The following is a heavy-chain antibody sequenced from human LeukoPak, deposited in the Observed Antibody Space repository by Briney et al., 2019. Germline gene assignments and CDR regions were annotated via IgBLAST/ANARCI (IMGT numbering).Heavy chain of an antibody. Sequence: PGGSLRLSCAASGFTFNYYSMNWVRQAPGKGLEWVSSISSISNYIYYADSVKGRFTISRDNSKNTLYLQMNSLRAEDTAVYYCAKAGLPRPTRDGYNFGYWGQGTLVTASS. J-gene: IGHJ4*02. CDR3: AKAGLPRPTRDGYNFGY. V-gene: IGHV3-21*04. CDR2: ISSISNYI. CDR1: GFTFNYYS. D-gene: IGHD5-24*01.